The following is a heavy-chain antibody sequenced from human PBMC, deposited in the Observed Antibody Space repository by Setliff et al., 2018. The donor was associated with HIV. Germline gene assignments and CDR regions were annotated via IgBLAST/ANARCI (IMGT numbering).Heavy chain of an antibody. J-gene: IGHJ4*02. Sequence: SETLSLTCTVSGGSISGYFWNWIRQPPGKGLEWIGYIYHSGNTNYNPSLKSRLTISVDAAKNQFSLKLSSVTTADTAVYYCARATATWLVDNWGQGTLVTVSS. CDR1: GGSISGYF. CDR3: ARATATWLVDN. D-gene: IGHD2-15*01. V-gene: IGHV4-59*01. CDR2: IYHSGNT.